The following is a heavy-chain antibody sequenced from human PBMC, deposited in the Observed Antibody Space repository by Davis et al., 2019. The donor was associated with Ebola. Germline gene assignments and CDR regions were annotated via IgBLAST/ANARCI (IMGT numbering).Heavy chain of an antibody. Sequence: PSETLSLTCAASGFTFSSYWMSWVRQAPGKGLEWVANIKQDGSEKYYVDSVKGRFTISRDNAKNSLYLQMNSLRAEDTAVYYCARGNNGGMWYFDYWGQGTLVTVSS. CDR2: IKQDGSEK. V-gene: IGHV3-7*01. D-gene: IGHD1-14*01. J-gene: IGHJ4*02. CDR3: ARGNNGGMWYFDY. CDR1: GFTFSSYW.